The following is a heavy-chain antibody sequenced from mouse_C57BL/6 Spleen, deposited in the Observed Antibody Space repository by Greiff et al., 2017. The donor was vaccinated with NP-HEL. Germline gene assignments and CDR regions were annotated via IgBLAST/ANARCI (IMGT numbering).Heavy chain of an antibody. CDR1: GYAFTNYL. Sequence: VKLQESGAELVRPGTSVKVSCKASGYAFTNYLIEWVKQRPGQGLEWIGVINPGSGGTNYNEKFKGKATLTADKSSSTAYMQLSSLTSEDSAVYFCARWSGTYAMDYWGQGTSVTVSS. CDR3: ARWSGTYAMDY. J-gene: IGHJ4*01. V-gene: IGHV1-54*01. D-gene: IGHD4-1*01. CDR2: INPGSGGT.